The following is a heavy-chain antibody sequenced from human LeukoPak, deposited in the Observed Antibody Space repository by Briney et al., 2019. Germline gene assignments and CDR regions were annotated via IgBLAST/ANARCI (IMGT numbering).Heavy chain of an antibody. CDR2: ISSSSSTI. CDR1: GFIFSSYS. V-gene: IGHV3-48*02. Sequence: GGSLRLSCAASGFIFSSYSMNWVRQAPGKGLEWVSYISSSSSTIYYADSVKGRFTISRDNAKNSLYLQMHSLRDEDTAVYYCARFFDYWGQGTLVTVSS. J-gene: IGHJ4*02. CDR3: ARFFDY.